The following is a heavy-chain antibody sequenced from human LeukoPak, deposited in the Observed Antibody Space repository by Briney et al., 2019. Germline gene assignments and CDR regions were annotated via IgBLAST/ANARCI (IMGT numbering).Heavy chain of an antibody. CDR1: GFTFSSYA. V-gene: IGHV3-23*01. CDR3: AKGIKDEYCSSTSCGWFDP. Sequence: GGSLRLSCAASGFTFSSYAMSWVRQAPGKGLEWVSAISGSGGSIYYADSVKGRFTISRDNSKNTLYLQMNSLRAEDTAVYYCAKGIKDEYCSSTSCGWFDPWGQGTLVTVSS. D-gene: IGHD2-2*01. CDR2: ISGSGGSI. J-gene: IGHJ5*02.